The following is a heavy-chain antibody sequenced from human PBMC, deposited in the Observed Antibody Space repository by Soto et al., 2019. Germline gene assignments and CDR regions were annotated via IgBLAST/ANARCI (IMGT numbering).Heavy chain of an antibody. CDR1: GFTFSSYG. CDR3: AKDGGYYYGSGDSDDAFDI. D-gene: IGHD3-10*01. V-gene: IGHV3-30*18. Sequence: QVQLVESGGGVVQPGRSLRLSCAASGFTFSSYGMHWVRQAPGKGLEWVAVISYDGSNKYYADSVKGRFTISRDNSKNTLYLQMNSLRAEDKAVYYCAKDGGYYYGSGDSDDAFDIWGQGTMVTVSS. J-gene: IGHJ3*02. CDR2: ISYDGSNK.